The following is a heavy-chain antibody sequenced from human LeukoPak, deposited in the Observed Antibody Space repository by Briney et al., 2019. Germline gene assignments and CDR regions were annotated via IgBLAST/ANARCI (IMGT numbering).Heavy chain of an antibody. V-gene: IGHV4-34*01. CDR2: INHSGST. CDR1: GGSFSGYY. CDR3: AGYSSSSFRPVDY. J-gene: IGHJ4*02. Sequence: PSETLSLTCAVYGGSFSGYYWSWIRQPPGKGLEWIGEINHSGSTNYNPSLKSRVTISVDTSKNQFSLKLSSVTAADTAVYYCAGYSSSSFRPVDYWGQGTLVTVSS. D-gene: IGHD6-13*01.